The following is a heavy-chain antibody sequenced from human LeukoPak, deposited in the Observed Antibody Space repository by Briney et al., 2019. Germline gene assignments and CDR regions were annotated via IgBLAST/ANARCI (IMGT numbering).Heavy chain of an antibody. CDR2: IYSSGST. CDR3: ARHGRSSIAARQFDY. J-gene: IGHJ4*02. V-gene: IGHV4-59*08. D-gene: IGHD6-6*01. Sequence: SETLSLTCTVSGGSISSYYWTWIRQPPGKGLGWIGYIYSSGSTNYNPSLKSRVTISVDTSKNQFSLKLSSVTAADTAVYYCARHGRSSIAARQFDYWGQGTLDTVSS. CDR1: GGSISSYY.